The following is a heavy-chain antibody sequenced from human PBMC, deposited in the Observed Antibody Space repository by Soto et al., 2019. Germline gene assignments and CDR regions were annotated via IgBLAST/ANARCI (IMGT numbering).Heavy chain of an antibody. CDR3: AKGITPLFDY. D-gene: IGHD2-15*01. J-gene: IGHJ4*02. V-gene: IGHV3-30*18. CDR1: GFTFSSYG. Sequence: SLRLSCAASGFTFSSYGMHWVRQAPGKGLEWVAVISYDGSNKYYADSVKGRFTISRDNSKNTLYLQMNSLRAEDTAVYYCAKGITPLFDYWGQGTLVTVSS. CDR2: ISYDGSNK.